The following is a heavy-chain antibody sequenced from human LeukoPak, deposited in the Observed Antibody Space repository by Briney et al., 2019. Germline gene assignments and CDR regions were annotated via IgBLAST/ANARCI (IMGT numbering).Heavy chain of an antibody. V-gene: IGHV3-74*01. D-gene: IGHD6-13*01. CDR1: GFTYSTYR. CDR3: ARGESSSWYD. Sequence: GGPLRLSCAGSGFTYSTYRMHWVRQGPGKGLVWVSGMNSDGSSTVYADSVKGRFTISRDNARNTLYLQMNNLRAEDTAVYYCARGESSSWYDWGQGTLVTVSS. J-gene: IGHJ4*02. CDR2: MNSDGSST.